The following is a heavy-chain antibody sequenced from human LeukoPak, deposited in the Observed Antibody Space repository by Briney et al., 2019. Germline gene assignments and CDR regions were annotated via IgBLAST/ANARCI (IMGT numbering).Heavy chain of an antibody. Sequence: ASVKVSCKTSGYKFLSHGISWVRQAPGQGLEWLGWIRADNGDTRFAQKFQGRFTMTTDTSTSTAHMELRSLRSDDAAVYYCARDWPTVIADFWGQGTLVTVSS. D-gene: IGHD4-11*01. J-gene: IGHJ1*01. V-gene: IGHV1-18*04. CDR1: GYKFLSHG. CDR3: ARDWPTVIADF. CDR2: IRADNGDT.